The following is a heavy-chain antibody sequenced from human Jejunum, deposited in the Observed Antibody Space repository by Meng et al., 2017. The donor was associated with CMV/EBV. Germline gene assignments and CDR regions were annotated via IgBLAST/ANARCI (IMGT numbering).Heavy chain of an antibody. Sequence: QVQLQQWGAGLLKPSETLSLNCAVYGGSFSDYFWSWVRQPPGKGLEWIGEINQSGDTNYNSSLKSRVTISIDTSKNQFSLHLNSVTAADTAVYYCAPGFRSWIGSFSSWGQGTLVTVSS. CDR2: INQSGDT. V-gene: IGHV4-34*01. D-gene: IGHD1-26*01. CDR1: GGSFSDYF. CDR3: APGFRSWIGSFSS. J-gene: IGHJ4*02.